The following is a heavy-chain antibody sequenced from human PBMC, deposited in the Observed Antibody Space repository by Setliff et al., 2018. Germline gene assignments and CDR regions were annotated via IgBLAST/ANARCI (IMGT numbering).Heavy chain of an antibody. V-gene: IGHV4-39*01. Sequence: SETLSLTCTVSGGSISRSSYYWGWIRQPPGKGLECIGSIYYTGRAYYNPSLGSRVTISVDTSRNQFYLKVDSVTAADTAVYYCARQYYNYIWGSSDYYYYMDVWGKGTTVTVS. CDR1: GGSISRSSYY. J-gene: IGHJ6*03. CDR3: ARQYYNYIWGSSDYYYYMDV. D-gene: IGHD3-16*01. CDR2: IYYTGRA.